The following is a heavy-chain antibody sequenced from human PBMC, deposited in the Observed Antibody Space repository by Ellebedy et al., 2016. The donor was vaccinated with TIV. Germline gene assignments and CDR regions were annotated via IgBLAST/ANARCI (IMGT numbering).Heavy chain of an antibody. V-gene: IGHV3-30-3*01. CDR2: ISSDGNIK. CDR3: VRDGDGYNFDY. D-gene: IGHD5-24*01. CDR1: QFNFNSYT. Sequence: GESLKISCAASQFNFNSYTIHWVRQAPGKGLEWVAFISSDGNIKDYADSVKGRFTFSRDNTRNTLYLQMNSLRVEDTAVYYCVRDGDGYNFDYWGQGALVTVSS. J-gene: IGHJ4*02.